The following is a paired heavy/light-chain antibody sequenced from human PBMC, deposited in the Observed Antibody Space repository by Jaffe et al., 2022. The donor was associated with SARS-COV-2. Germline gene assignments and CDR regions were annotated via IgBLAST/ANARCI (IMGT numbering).Heavy chain of an antibody. CDR1: GFTFSDHY. Sequence: EVQLVESGGGLVQPGGSLRLSCAASGFTFSDHYMDWVRQAPGKGLEWVGRSRDKDYGYTTEYAASVRGRFTISRDDSKNSVYLQMNSLKTEDTAMYYCGRDLRVPRGTTTDYWGQGALVIVSS. CDR3: GRDLRVPRGTTTDY. J-gene: IGHJ4*02. D-gene: IGHD1-26*01. V-gene: IGHV3-72*01. CDR2: SRDKDYGYTT.
Light chain of an antibody. CDR1: QGIGTS. V-gene: IGKV1-16*01. CDR2: AAS. CDR3: QQYKSYPIT. J-gene: IGKJ3*01. Sequence: DIQMTQSPSSLSASVGDRVTITCRASQGIGTSLAWFQQKPGKAPKSLIYAASSLQSGVPSRFSASESGTDFTLIISSLQPEDFATYYCQQYKSYPITFGPGTKVDI.